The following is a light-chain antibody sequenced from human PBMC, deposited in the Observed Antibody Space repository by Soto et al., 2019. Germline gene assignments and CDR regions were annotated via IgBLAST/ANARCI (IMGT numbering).Light chain of an antibody. CDR3: AAWDDSLSGYV. V-gene: IGLV1-47*01. J-gene: IGLJ1*01. Sequence: QSVLTQPPSASGTPGQRVTISCSGSSSNIGSNYVYWYQQLPGTAPKLLTYRNNQRPSGVPDRFSGSKSGTSASLAISGLRSEDEADYYCAAWDDSLSGYVFGTGTKGTV. CDR2: RNN. CDR1: SSNIGSNY.